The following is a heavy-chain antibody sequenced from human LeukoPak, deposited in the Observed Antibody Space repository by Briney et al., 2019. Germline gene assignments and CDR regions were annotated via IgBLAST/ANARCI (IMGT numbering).Heavy chain of an antibody. Sequence: ASVKVSCKASGYTFTSYYMHWVRQAPGQGLEWMGIINPSGGSTSYAQKFQGRVTMTRDTSTSTVYMELSSLRSEDTAVYYCARDLTQTTIKPLYYFDYRGQGTLVTVSS. J-gene: IGHJ4*02. V-gene: IGHV1-46*03. D-gene: IGHD3-9*01. CDR3: ARDLTQTTIKPLYYFDY. CDR1: GYTFTSYY. CDR2: INPSGGST.